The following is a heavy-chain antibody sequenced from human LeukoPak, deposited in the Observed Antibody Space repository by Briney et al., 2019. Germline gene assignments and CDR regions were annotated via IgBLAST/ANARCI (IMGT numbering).Heavy chain of an antibody. CDR3: ARDLGGIYFDY. CDR1: DASISGYY. Sequence: PSETLSLTCTVSDASISGYYWSWIRQPPGKGLEWIGSIHFSGSTNYNPFLRSRVTISVDTSKNQLSLKLSSVTAADTAVYYCARDLGGIYFDYWGQGTLVTVSS. CDR2: IHFSGST. J-gene: IGHJ4*02. V-gene: IGHV4-59*01. D-gene: IGHD1-26*01.